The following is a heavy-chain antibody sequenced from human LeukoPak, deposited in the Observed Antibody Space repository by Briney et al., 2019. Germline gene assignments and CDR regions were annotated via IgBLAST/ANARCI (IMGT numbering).Heavy chain of an antibody. CDR1: GYTFTSYG. CDR2: VSPYNGNT. D-gene: IGHD6-19*01. Sequence: ASVKVSCKPSGYTFTSYGISWVRQAPGQGLEWMGWVSPYNGNTNYAQKLQGRVTMTTDTSTSTAYMELRSLRSDDTAVYYCARHGSIAVAGTTSWDYWGQGTLVTVSS. J-gene: IGHJ4*02. V-gene: IGHV1-18*01. CDR3: ARHGSIAVAGTTSWDY.